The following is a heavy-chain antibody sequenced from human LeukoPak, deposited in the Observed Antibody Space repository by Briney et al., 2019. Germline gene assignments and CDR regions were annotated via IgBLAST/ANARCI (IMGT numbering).Heavy chain of an antibody. V-gene: IGHV4-39*01. CDR1: GCSIRSNSYY. D-gene: IGHD5-18*01. CDR2: IYYSGIT. Sequence: SATLSLTCTVSGCSIRSNSYYWGWIRQPPGKGLEWIGTIYYSGITYYNPSLESRGTMSVDTSKNQFSLKLSPVTAADTAVYYCARHKSGYSYGVVDYWGQGMLVTVSS. J-gene: IGHJ4*02. CDR3: ARHKSGYSYGVVDY.